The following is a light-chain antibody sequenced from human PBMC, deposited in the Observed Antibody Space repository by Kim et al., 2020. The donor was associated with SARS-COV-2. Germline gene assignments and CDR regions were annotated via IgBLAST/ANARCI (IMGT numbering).Light chain of an antibody. V-gene: IGLV3-21*04. CDR2: YDS. CDR3: QVWDSGSDHVV. J-gene: IGLJ2*01. CDR1: NIGSKS. Sequence: SYELTQPPSVSVAPGKTATITCGGNNIGSKSVHWYQQMPGQAPVLVISYDSDRPSGIPERFSGSNSGNTATLTISRVEAGDEADYYCQVWDSGSDHVVFGGGTKLTVL.